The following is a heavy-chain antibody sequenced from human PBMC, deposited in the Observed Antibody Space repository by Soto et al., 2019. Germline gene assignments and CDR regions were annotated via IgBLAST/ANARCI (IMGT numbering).Heavy chain of an antibody. Sequence: QVQLQESGPGLVKPSQTLSLTCTVSGGSISSGGYYWSWIRQHPGKGLEWIGNIYYSGSTYYNPSLTSRVTISVDTSKNQFSLKLSSVTAADTAVYYCARADCSGGSCDSIARWFDPWGQGTLVTVSS. J-gene: IGHJ5*02. CDR3: ARADCSGGSCDSIARWFDP. V-gene: IGHV4-31*03. D-gene: IGHD2-15*01. CDR2: IYYSGST. CDR1: GGSISSGGYY.